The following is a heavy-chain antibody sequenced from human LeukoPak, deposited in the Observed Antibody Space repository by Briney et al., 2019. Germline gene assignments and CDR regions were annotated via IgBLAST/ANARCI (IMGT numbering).Heavy chain of an antibody. J-gene: IGHJ4*02. V-gene: IGHV1-46*01. CDR2: INPSGGST. Sequence: ASVKVSCTASGYIFITYYIQWVRQAPGQGLEWMGIINPSGGSTSYAQKFQGRVTMTRDMSTSTVYMELSSLRSEDTAVYYCARGVGELSGGRDFDYWGQGTLVTVSS. D-gene: IGHD3-10*01. CDR3: ARGVGELSGGRDFDY. CDR1: GYIFITYY.